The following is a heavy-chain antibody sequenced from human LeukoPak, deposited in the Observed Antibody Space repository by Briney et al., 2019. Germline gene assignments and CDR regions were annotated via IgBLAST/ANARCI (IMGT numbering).Heavy chain of an antibody. CDR2: IKNKTNGGTT. CDR1: GFTLSNAY. V-gene: IGHV3-15*01. D-gene: IGHD1-26*01. CDR3: TKNIVGVTTWFDP. Sequence: GGSLRLSCAASGFTLSNAYMSWVRQAPGKGLEWVGRIKNKTNGGTTDYAAPVKGRFTISRDDSKNTLYLQMNSLKTEDTAVYHCTKNIVGVTTWFDPWGQGTLVTVSS. J-gene: IGHJ5*02.